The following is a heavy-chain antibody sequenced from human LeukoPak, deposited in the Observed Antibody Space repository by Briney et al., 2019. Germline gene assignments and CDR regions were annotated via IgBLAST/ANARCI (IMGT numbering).Heavy chain of an antibody. J-gene: IGHJ4*02. CDR2: ISYDGSNK. D-gene: IGHD2-2*01. CDR1: GFTFSARG. Sequence: GGSLRLSCAASGFTFSARGMHWVRQAPGKGLEWVAVISYDGSNKYYADSVKGRFTISRDNSKNTLYLQMNSLRAEDTAVYYCARGGCSSTSCYAPYYFDYWGQGTLVTVSS. V-gene: IGHV3-30*19. CDR3: ARGGCSSTSCYAPYYFDY.